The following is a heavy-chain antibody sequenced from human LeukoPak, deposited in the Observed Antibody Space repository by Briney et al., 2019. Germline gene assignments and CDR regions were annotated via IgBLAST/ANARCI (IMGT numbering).Heavy chain of an antibody. D-gene: IGHD2-15*01. J-gene: IGHJ6*02. Sequence: GASVKVSCKASGYTFTSYDINWVRQATGQGLEWMGWISAYNGNTNYAQKLQGRVTMTTDTSTSTAYMELRSLRSDDTAVYYCARDTVAQEAYYYYYGMDVWGQGTTVTVSS. CDR1: GYTFTSYD. CDR3: ARDTVAQEAYYYYYGMDV. CDR2: ISAYNGNT. V-gene: IGHV1-18*01.